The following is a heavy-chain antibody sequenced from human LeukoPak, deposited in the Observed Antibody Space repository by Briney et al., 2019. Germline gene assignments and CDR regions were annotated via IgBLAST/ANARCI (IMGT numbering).Heavy chain of an antibody. CDR1: GFTFSSYG. D-gene: IGHD3-22*01. V-gene: IGHV3-33*06. CDR3: AKDHSSGYYAMYYFDY. J-gene: IGHJ4*02. CDR2: IWYDGSNK. Sequence: GRSLRLSCAASGFTFSSYGMHWVRQAPGKGLEWVAVIWYDGSNKYYADSVKGRFTISRDNSKNTLYLQMNSPRAEDTAVYYSAKDHSSGYYAMYYFDYWGQGTLVTVSS.